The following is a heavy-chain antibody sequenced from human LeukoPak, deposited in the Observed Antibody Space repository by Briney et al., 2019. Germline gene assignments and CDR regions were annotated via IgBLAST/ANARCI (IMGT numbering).Heavy chain of an antibody. Sequence: PGGSLRLSCAASGFTFSNYGMHWVRQAPGKGLEWVALISYDGSNKYYVDSVKGRFTISRDNSKNTLYLQMNSLRVEDTAVYYCAKARPGGYQTGRPYYFDSWGQGTLVTVSS. J-gene: IGHJ4*02. V-gene: IGHV3-30*18. D-gene: IGHD3-10*01. CDR1: GFTFSNYG. CDR2: ISYDGSNK. CDR3: AKARPGGYQTGRPYYFDS.